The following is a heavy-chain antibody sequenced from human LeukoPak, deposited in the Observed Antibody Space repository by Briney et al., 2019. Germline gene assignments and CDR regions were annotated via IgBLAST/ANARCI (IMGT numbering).Heavy chain of an antibody. CDR2: TYYRSKWYN. V-gene: IGHV6-1*01. CDR3: ARVVDGMDV. CDR1: GDSFSSNSAA. J-gene: IGHJ6*02. Sequence: SQTLSLTCAISGDSFSSNSAAWNWLRQSPSRGLEWLGRTYYRSKWYNDYAVSVKSLITIDPDTSKNQFSLQLNSVTPEDTAVYYCARVVDGMDVWGQGTTVTVSS.